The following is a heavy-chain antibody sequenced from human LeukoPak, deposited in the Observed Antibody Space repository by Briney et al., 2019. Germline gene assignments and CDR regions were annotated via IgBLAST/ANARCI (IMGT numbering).Heavy chain of an antibody. V-gene: IGHV1-18*01. CDR2: ISAYNGNT. J-gene: IGHJ6*03. CDR3: ARDSSGWYRDYYYYYMDV. CDR1: GYTFTSYG. D-gene: IGHD6-19*01. Sequence: ASVMVSCKASGYTFTSYGISWVRQAPGQGLEWMGWISAYNGNTNYAQKLQGRVTMTTDTSTSTAYMELRSLRSDDTAVYYCARDSSGWYRDYYYYYMDVWGKGTTVTVSS.